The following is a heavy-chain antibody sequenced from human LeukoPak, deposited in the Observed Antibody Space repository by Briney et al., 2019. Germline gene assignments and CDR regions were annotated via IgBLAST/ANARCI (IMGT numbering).Heavy chain of an antibody. D-gene: IGHD4-17*01. V-gene: IGHV4-30-2*01. CDR1: GGSISSGGYS. Sequence: PSQTLSLTCAVSGGSISSGGYSWSWIRQPPGKGLEWIGYIYHSGSTYYNPSLKSRVTISVDRSKNQFTLKLSSVTAADTAVYYCARVTKDYGDYYDAFDIWGQGTMVTVSS. CDR3: ARVTKDYGDYYDAFDI. CDR2: IYHSGST. J-gene: IGHJ3*02.